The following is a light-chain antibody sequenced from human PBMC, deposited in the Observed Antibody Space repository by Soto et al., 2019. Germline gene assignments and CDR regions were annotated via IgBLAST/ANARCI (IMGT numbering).Light chain of an antibody. CDR1: SSNIGNNY. V-gene: IGLV1-51*01. CDR3: ATWDSSLSTWV. Sequence: QSVLTQPPSVSAAPGQKVTISCSGGSSNIGNNYVSWHQQLPGTAPKLLIYDNDKRPSGIPDRFSGSKSGTSATLGITGLQTGDEADYYCATWDSSLSTWVFGRGTKLTVL. CDR2: DND. J-gene: IGLJ2*01.